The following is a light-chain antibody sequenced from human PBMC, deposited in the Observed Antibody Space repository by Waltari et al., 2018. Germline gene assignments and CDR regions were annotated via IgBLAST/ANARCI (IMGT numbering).Light chain of an antibody. CDR1: RSEIGSHNL. CDR3: CSYGGRSTWV. Sequence: QSALTQPASVSGSPGQSITIPCTAARSEIGSHNLVSWYQQRPGKAPRLIIFEGTKRPSRVPYRFSGSQSDRMASLTFSGLQAEDEAAYYCCSYGGRSTWVFGGGTKLTVL. V-gene: IGLV2-23*01. CDR2: EGT. J-gene: IGLJ3*02.